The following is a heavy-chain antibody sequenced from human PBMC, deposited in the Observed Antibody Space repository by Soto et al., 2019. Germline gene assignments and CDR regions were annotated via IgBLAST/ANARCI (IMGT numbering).Heavy chain of an antibody. CDR3: VGRKPGNAAFDY. J-gene: IGHJ4*02. D-gene: IGHD1-1*01. CDR2: INSDESST. V-gene: IGHV3-74*01. Sequence: EVQLVESGGGLVQPGGSLRLSCAASGFTFSSYWMHWVRQAPGKGLVWVSRINSDESSTYYADSVKGRFTISRDNARNTLYLQMNSLRAEDTAGYYCVGRKPGNAAFDYWGQGTLVTVSS. CDR1: GFTFSSYW.